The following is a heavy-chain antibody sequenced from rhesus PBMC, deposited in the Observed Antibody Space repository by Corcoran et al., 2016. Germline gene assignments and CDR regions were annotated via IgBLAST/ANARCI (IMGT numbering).Heavy chain of an antibody. D-gene: IGHD2-21*01. CDR2: IGGSSGRT. V-gene: IGHV4-127*01. J-gene: IGHJ4*01. CDR3: ARGSCTGSGCYDY. Sequence: QVQLQESGPGLVKPSETLSLTCAVSGYSLSSGYGWSWIRQPPGKGREWIGYIGGSSGRTNYNPSLKSRVTISKDTSKNQFSLKLSSVTAADTAVYYCARGSCTGSGCYDYWGQGVLVTVSS. CDR1: GYSLSSGYG.